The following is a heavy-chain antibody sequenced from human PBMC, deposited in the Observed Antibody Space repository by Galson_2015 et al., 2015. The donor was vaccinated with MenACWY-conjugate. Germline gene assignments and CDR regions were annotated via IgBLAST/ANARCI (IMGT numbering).Heavy chain of an antibody. CDR2: IKKDGSEK. V-gene: IGHV3-7*03. CDR3: ARGPAYGDRVDFLVL. J-gene: IGHJ4*02. Sequence: SLRLSCAASEFTFNSHWMSWVRQAPGKGLEWVADIKKDGSEKYYVDSVKGRFTISRDNSKNSLNLQMNSLRAEDTAIYYCARGPAYGDRVDFLVLWGQGTLVTVSS. CDR1: EFTFNSHW. D-gene: IGHD4-17*01.